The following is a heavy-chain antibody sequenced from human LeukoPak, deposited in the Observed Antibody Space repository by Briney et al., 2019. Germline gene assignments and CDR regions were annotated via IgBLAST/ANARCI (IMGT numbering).Heavy chain of an antibody. CDR3: TTPSVEEYFQH. Sequence: PGGSLRLSCAASGFTFSGSAVHWVRQASGKGLEWVGRIRSKANSYATAYAASVEGRFTISRDDSKNTAYLQMNSLKTEDTAVYYCTTPSVEEYFQHWGQGTLVTVSS. D-gene: IGHD6-19*01. CDR2: IRSKANSYAT. V-gene: IGHV3-73*01. CDR1: GFTFSGSA. J-gene: IGHJ1*01.